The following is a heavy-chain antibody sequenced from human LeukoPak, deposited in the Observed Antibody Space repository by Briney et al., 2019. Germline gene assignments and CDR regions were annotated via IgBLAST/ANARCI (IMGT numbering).Heavy chain of an antibody. J-gene: IGHJ4*02. CDR1: GGSFSGYY. D-gene: IGHD1-26*01. CDR3: ARGLGGSYSDY. CDR2: INHSGST. V-gene: IGHV4-34*01. Sequence: SETLSLTCAVYGGSFSGYYWSWIRQPPGKGLEWIGEINHSGSTNYNPSLKSRVTISVDTSKNQLSLKLSSVTAADTAVYYCARGLGGSYSDYWGQGTLVTVSS.